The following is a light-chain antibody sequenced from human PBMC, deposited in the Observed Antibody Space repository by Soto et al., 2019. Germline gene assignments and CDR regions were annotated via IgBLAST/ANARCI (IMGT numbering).Light chain of an antibody. V-gene: IGLV1-51*01. CDR3: GTWESSRNWV. CDR1: TSNIGNNY. J-gene: IGLJ3*02. CDR2: DNI. Sequence: QSVLTQSPSVSAAPGQTVTISCSGTTSNIGNNYVSWYQLLPETAPKLLIYDNIKQPSGIPDRFSGSKSGTSATLVITGLQTGDEADYYCGTWESSRNWVFGAGTKLTVL.